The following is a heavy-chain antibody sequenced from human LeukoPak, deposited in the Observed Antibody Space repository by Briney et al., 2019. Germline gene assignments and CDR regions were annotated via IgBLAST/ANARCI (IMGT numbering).Heavy chain of an antibody. V-gene: IGHV1-46*01. CDR3: ARPYSSGWYGRYYFDY. CDR2: INPSGGST. CDR1: GYTFTSYY. Sequence: ASVKVSCKASGYTFTSYYMHWVRQAPGQGLEWMGIINPSGGSTSYAQKFQGRVTMTRDTSTSTVYMELGSLRSEDTAVYYCARPYSSGWYGRYYFDYWGQGTLVTVSS. D-gene: IGHD6-19*01. J-gene: IGHJ4*02.